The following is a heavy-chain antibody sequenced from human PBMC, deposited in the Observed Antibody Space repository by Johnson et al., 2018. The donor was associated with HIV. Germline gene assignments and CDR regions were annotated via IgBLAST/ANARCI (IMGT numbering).Heavy chain of an antibody. CDR1: GFTVSRNY. V-gene: IGHV3-23*04. CDR2: ISGRVGNT. CDR3: ARSAGLLGRAFDI. J-gene: IGHJ3*02. Sequence: VQLVESGGGLVPPGGSLRLSCAASGFTVSRNYMTWVRQAPGKGLEWVSAISGRVGNTYYANSVKGRFTISRDNSKNTLYLQMNSLRAEDTAVYYCARSAGLLGRAFDIWGQGTMVTVSS. D-gene: IGHD2-15*01.